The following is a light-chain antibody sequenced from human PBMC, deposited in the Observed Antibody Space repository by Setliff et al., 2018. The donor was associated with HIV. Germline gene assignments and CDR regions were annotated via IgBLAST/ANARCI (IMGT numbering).Light chain of an antibody. J-gene: IGLJ2*01. V-gene: IGLV2-14*01. CDR2: EVT. CDR1: TSDVGGFDY. Sequence: QSALAQPRSISGSPGQSVTISCTGTTSDVGGFDYVSWYQQYPDRAPQLLIYEVTNRPSGVSNRFSGSKSGNTASLTISGLQPEDESDYYCSSFTSTSTVVFGGGTKVTVL. CDR3: SSFTSTSTVV.